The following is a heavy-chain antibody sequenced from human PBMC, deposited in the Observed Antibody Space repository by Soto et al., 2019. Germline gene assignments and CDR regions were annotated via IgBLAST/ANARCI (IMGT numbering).Heavy chain of an antibody. CDR2: ISWDSGSI. Sequence: GGSLRLSCAASGFTFSTYAMNWVRQAPGKGLEWVSGISWDSGSIDYADSVRGRFTISRDNARNSLYLRMSSLRPEDTALYYCAKDAAYYFDYWGQGTLVTVSS. D-gene: IGHD6-25*01. CDR3: AKDAAYYFDY. V-gene: IGHV3-9*01. CDR1: GFTFSTYA. J-gene: IGHJ4*02.